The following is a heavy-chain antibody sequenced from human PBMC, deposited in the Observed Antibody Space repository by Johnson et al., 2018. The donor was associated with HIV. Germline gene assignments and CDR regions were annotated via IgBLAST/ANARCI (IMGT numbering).Heavy chain of an antibody. D-gene: IGHD4-17*01. V-gene: IGHV3-20*04. CDR3: ARDASYGDYAFDI. CDR1: GFSFDDYG. CDR2: INWNGGRT. J-gene: IGHJ3*02. Sequence: EVQLVESGGGVVRPGGSLRLSCAASGFSFDDYGMSWVRQPPGKGLEWVSGINWNGGRTGYADSVKGRLTISRDNAKNSLFLQMNSLRAEATAVYYCARDASYGDYAFDIWGQGTMVTVSS.